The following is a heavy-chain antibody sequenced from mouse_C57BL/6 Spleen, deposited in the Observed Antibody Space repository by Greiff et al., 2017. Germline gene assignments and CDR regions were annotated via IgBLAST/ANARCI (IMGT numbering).Heavy chain of an antibody. Sequence: VQLQQSGAELVKPGASVKISCKASGYAFSSYWMNWVKQRPGKGLEWIGQIYPGDGDTNYNGKFKGKATLTADKSSSTAYMQLSSLTSEDSAVYCCARRYYGSSYYFDYWGQGTTLTVSS. CDR1: GYAFSSYW. CDR3: ARRYYGSSYYFDY. CDR2: IYPGDGDT. V-gene: IGHV1-80*01. J-gene: IGHJ2*01. D-gene: IGHD1-1*01.